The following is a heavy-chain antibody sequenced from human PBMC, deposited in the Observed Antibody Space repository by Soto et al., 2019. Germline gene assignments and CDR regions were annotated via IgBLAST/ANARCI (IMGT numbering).Heavy chain of an antibody. D-gene: IGHD2-15*01. Sequence: ASVKVSCKASGFTFTSSAMQWVRQARGQRLEWIGWIVVGSGNTNYAQKFQERVTITRDMSTSTAYMELSSLRSEDTAVYYCAAERIRPQDEAFDIWDQATMVTVS. J-gene: IGHJ3*02. CDR2: IVVGSGNT. CDR1: GFTFTSSA. CDR3: AAERIRPQDEAFDI. V-gene: IGHV1-58*02.